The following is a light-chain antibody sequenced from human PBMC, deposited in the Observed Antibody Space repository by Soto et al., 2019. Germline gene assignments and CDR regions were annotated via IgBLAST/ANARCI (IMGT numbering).Light chain of an antibody. J-gene: IGKJ3*01. Sequence: EIVLTQSPGTLSLSPGERATLSCRASQSVGSNYLAWYQQKPGQAHRPLIFGASSRATGIPDRFSGSGSGTDFTLTISRLEPEDFAVYYCQQYTTSPFTFGPGTKVDIK. V-gene: IGKV3-20*01. CDR3: QQYTTSPFT. CDR2: GAS. CDR1: QSVGSNY.